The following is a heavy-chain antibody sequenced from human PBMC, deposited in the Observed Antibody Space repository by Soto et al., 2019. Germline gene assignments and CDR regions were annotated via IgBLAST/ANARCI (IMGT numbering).Heavy chain of an antibody. V-gene: IGHV6-1*01. CDR2: TYYRSKWYN. D-gene: IGHD6-6*01. CDR1: VDSVSSNSDA. Sequence: SQTLSRTCAIPVDSVSSNSDASNWIRQSHSRALEWLGRTYYRSKWYNDYAVYVTSRITIKPDTSKNQFSLQLNSVTPEDKAVYYCAREWGSSGAEDYGMDVWGQGTTVTVSS. CDR3: AREWGSSGAEDYGMDV. J-gene: IGHJ6*02.